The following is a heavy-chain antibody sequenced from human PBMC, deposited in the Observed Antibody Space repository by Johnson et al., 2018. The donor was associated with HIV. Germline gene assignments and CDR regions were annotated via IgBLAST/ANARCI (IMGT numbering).Heavy chain of an antibody. V-gene: IGHV3-66*01. Sequence: VQLVESGGGVVQPGGSLRLSCAASGFTVSSNYMSWFRQAPGKGLEWVSVLYSGGSTYYADSVKGRFTISRNNAKNSLYLQMNSLRAEDTAVYYCARGSRDGYNYLNDAFDIWAQGTMVTVSS. CDR1: GFTVSSNY. D-gene: IGHD5-24*01. J-gene: IGHJ3*02. CDR3: ARGSRDGYNYLNDAFDI. CDR2: LYSGGST.